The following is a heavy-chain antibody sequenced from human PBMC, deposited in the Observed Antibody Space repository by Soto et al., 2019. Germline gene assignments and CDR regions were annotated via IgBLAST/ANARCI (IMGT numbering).Heavy chain of an antibody. V-gene: IGHV3-11*03. CDR2: ISSSLGHT. D-gene: IGHD1-1*01. J-gene: IGHJ4*02. CDR1: GFDFSVFH. CDR3: AANWNFGLNF. Sequence: GGSLRLSCAGSGFDFSVFHISWVRRAPGKGLEWISYISSSLGHTDYADSVKGRFTISRDNAKSSVFLEMSDLRSDDTAVYYCAANWNFGLNFWGQGTLVTVSS.